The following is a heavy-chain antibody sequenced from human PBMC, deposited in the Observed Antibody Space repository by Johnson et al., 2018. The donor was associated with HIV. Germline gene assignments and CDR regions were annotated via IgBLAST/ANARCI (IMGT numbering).Heavy chain of an antibody. CDR1: GFTFSSYA. CDR2: ISWNSGSI. Sequence: VQLVESGGGLVQPGGSLRLSCAASGFTFSSYAMSWVRQAPGKGLEWVSGISWNSGSIGYADSVKGRFTISRDNAKNSLYLQMNSLRAEYTAVYYCATSMGATALAFDIWGQGTMVTVSS. D-gene: IGHD1-26*01. V-gene: IGHV3-9*01. CDR3: ATSMGATALAFDI. J-gene: IGHJ3*02.